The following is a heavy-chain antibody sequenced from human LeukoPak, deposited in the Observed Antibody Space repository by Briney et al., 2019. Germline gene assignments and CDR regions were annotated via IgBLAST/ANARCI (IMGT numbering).Heavy chain of an antibody. D-gene: IGHD2-15*01. CDR3: ARVVVVDIVVVVAATQAYYYMDV. Sequence: SETLSLTCAVYGGSFSGYYWSWIRQPPGKGLEWIGEINHSGSTNYNPSLKSRVTISVDTSKNQFSLKLSSVTAADTAVYYCARVVVVDIVVVVAATQAYYYMDVWGKGTTVTVSS. CDR2: INHSGST. J-gene: IGHJ6*03. V-gene: IGHV4-34*01. CDR1: GGSFSGYY.